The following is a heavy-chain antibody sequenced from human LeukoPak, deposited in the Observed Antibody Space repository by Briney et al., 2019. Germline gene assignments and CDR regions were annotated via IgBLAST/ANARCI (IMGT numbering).Heavy chain of an antibody. D-gene: IGHD3-3*01. V-gene: IGHV3-23*01. Sequence: GGSLRLSCAASGFTFSSYAMSWVRQAPGKGLEWVSAISGSGGSTYYADSVKGRFTISRDNSKNTLYLQMNSLRAEDTAVYYCAKDDSPGKEWLEVIDYWGQGTLVTVSS. CDR2: ISGSGGST. J-gene: IGHJ4*02. CDR1: GFTFSSYA. CDR3: AKDDSPGKEWLEVIDY.